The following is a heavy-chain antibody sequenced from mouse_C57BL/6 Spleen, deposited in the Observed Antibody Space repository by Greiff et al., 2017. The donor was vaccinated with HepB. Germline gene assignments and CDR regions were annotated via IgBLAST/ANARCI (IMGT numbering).Heavy chain of an antibody. Sequence: VQLVESGPGLVQPSQSLSITCTVSGFSLTSYGVHWVRQSPGKGLEWLGVIWSGGSTDYNAAFISRLSISKDNSKSQVFFKMNSLQADDTAIYYCASELRDYYAMDYWGQGTSVTVSS. CDR3: ASELRDYYAMDY. CDR2: IWSGGST. D-gene: IGHD1-1*01. CDR1: GFSLTSYG. J-gene: IGHJ4*01. V-gene: IGHV2-2*01.